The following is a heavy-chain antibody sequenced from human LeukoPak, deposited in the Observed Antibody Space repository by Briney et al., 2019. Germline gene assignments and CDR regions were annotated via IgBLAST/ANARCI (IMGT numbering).Heavy chain of an antibody. Sequence: PSETLPLTCAVYGGSFSGYYWSWIRQPPGKGLEWIGEINHSGSTNYNPSLKSRVTISVDTSKNQFSLKLSSVTAADTAVYYCARGANRRITIFGVVISSPWWFDPWGQGTLVTVSS. CDR1: GGSFSGYY. J-gene: IGHJ5*02. CDR2: INHSGST. D-gene: IGHD3-3*01. CDR3: ARGANRRITIFGVVISSPWWFDP. V-gene: IGHV4-34*01.